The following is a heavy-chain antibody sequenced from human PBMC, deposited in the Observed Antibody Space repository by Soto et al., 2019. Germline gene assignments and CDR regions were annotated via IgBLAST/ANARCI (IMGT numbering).Heavy chain of an antibody. CDR1: GFTFINYA. D-gene: IGHD2-2*01. CDR3: ARKVLGSTSRPDWWYFDL. Sequence: EVQLLESGGGLVQPGGSLRLSCVGSGFTFINYAMNWVRQTPGKGLEWVSTISGGGDRTFDADTVKGRFTISRDNSKNTVNLQMNSLRADDTAVYYCARKVLGSTSRPDWWYFDLWGHGTLVTVSS. J-gene: IGHJ2*01. V-gene: IGHV3-23*01. CDR2: ISGGGDRT.